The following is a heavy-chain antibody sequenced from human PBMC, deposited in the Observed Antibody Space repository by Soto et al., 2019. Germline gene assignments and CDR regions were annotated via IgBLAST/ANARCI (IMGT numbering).Heavy chain of an antibody. CDR3: ARDPNDSSAYYHHYYYGMDV. CDR1: GYTFTSYG. D-gene: IGHD3-22*01. CDR2: INAGNGNT. Sequence: GASVKVSCKASGYTFTSYGIHWVHQAPGQRLEWTGWINAGNGNTKYSEKFQGRVTITRDTSASTAYLGLSSLRSEDTAVYYCARDPNDSSAYYHHYYYGMDVWGQGTTVTVSS. V-gene: IGHV1-3*01. J-gene: IGHJ6*02.